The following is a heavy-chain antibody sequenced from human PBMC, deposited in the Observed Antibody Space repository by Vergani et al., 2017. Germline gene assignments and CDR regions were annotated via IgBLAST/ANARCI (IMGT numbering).Heavy chain of an antibody. Sequence: EVQLVESGGGLVKPGGSLRLSCAASGFTFSSYSMNWVRQAPGKGLEWVANIKQDGSEKYYVDSVKGRFTISRDNSKNTLYLQMNSLRAEDTAVYYCAKDRDFWSGYYSYWGQGTLVTVSS. CDR2: IKQDGSEK. D-gene: IGHD3-3*01. V-gene: IGHV3-7*03. CDR3: AKDRDFWSGYYSY. J-gene: IGHJ4*02. CDR1: GFTFSSYS.